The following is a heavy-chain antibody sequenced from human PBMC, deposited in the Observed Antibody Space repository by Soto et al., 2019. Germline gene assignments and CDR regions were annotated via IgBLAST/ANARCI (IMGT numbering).Heavy chain of an antibody. CDR3: TTNFYSDYGMDV. V-gene: IGHV3-15*01. CDR1: GITFSKAW. D-gene: IGHD4-4*01. J-gene: IGHJ6*04. CDR2: IKSKSDGGTT. Sequence: GGSLRLSCAASGITFSKAWMNWVRQSPGKGLEWVGRIKSKSDGGTTDYAAPVKGRFTISRDDSKNTLCLQMNSLKTEDTAVYYCTTNFYSDYGMDVWGKGTTVTVSS.